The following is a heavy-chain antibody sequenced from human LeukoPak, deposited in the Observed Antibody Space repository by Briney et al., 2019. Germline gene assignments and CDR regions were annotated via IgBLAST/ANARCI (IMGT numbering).Heavy chain of an antibody. Sequence: SETLSLTCAVYGGSFSGYYWSWIRQPPGKGLEWIGEINHSGSTNYNPSLKSRVTISVDTSKNQFSLKLSSVTAADTAVYYCARALEVGAAVDYWGQGTLVTVSS. CDR1: GGSFSGYY. J-gene: IGHJ4*02. D-gene: IGHD2-15*01. CDR2: INHSGST. CDR3: ARALEVGAAVDY. V-gene: IGHV4-34*01.